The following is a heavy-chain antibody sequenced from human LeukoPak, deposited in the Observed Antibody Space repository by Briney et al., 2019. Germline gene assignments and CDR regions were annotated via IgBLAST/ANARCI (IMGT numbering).Heavy chain of an antibody. Sequence: GRSLRLSCAASGFTFSTYGMHWVRQAPGKGLEWVANIKQDGSEKYYVDSVKGRFTISRDNAKNSLYLQMNSLRAEDTAVYYCGSIGSSWYEDYCGQGTLVTVSS. CDR1: GFTFSTYG. D-gene: IGHD6-13*01. V-gene: IGHV3-7*01. CDR2: IKQDGSEK. CDR3: GSIGSSWYEDY. J-gene: IGHJ4*02.